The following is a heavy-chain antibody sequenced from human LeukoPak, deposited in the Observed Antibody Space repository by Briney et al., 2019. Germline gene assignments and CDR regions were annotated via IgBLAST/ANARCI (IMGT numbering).Heavy chain of an antibody. CDR3: ARVTIFGVVIPGIDY. Sequence: ASLKVSCKASGYTFTSYGISWVRQAPGQGLEWMGWISAYNGNTNYAQKLQGRVTMTTDTSTSTAYMELRSLRSDDTAVYYCARVTIFGVVIPGIDYWGQGTLVTVSS. CDR2: ISAYNGNT. CDR1: GYTFTSYG. J-gene: IGHJ4*02. D-gene: IGHD3-3*01. V-gene: IGHV1-18*01.